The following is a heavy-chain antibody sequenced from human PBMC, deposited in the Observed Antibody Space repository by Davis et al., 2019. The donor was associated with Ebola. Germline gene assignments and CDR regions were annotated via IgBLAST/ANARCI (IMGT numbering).Heavy chain of an antibody. J-gene: IGHJ6*02. CDR2: IRSTAYGGTT. V-gene: IGHV3-49*04. Sequence: SLKISCAASGFTFSDYCMIWVRQAPGKGWEWVGFIRSTAYGGTTEYAASVKGRFTISRDDSKSIAYLQMNSLKTEDTAVYYCTRDLPFGYSSGWYGPDYYYGMDVWGQGTTVTVSS. D-gene: IGHD6-19*01. CDR1: GFTFSDYC. CDR3: TRDLPFGYSSGWYGPDYYYGMDV.